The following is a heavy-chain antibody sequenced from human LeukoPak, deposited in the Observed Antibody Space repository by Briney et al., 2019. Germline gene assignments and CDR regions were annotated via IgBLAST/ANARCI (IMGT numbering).Heavy chain of an antibody. J-gene: IGHJ4*02. Sequence: GGSLRLSCAASGFTFSSYSMNWVRQAPGQGLEWLSSISSSSTYIYYADSVKGRFTISRDNSKNTLYLQMNSLRAEDTAVYYCARETVTTSRFFDYWGQGTLVTVSS. CDR2: ISSSSTYI. D-gene: IGHD4-11*01. V-gene: IGHV3-21*01. CDR3: ARETVTTSRFFDY. CDR1: GFTFSSYS.